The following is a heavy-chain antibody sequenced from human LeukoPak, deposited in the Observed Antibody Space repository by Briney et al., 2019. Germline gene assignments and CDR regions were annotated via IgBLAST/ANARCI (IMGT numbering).Heavy chain of an antibody. CDR3: AKDTDSSGWYYFDY. J-gene: IGHJ4*02. Sequence: GGSLRLSCAASGFTFSSYAMSWVRQAPGKGLEWVSLISWDGGSTYYADSVKGRFTISRDNSKNSLYLQMNSLRAEDTALYYCAKDTDSSGWYYFDYWGQGTLVTVSS. D-gene: IGHD6-19*01. V-gene: IGHV3-43D*03. CDR1: GFTFSSYA. CDR2: ISWDGGST.